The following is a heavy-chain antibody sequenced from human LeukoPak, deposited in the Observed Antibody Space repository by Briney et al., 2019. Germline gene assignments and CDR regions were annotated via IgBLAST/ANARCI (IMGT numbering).Heavy chain of an antibody. CDR1: GFTFSSYA. D-gene: IGHD3-10*01. CDR2: ISYDGSNK. Sequence: GGSLRLSCAASGFTFSSYAMHWVRQAPGKGLEWVAVISYDGSNKYYADSVKGRFTISRDNSKNTLYLQMNSLRAEDTAVYYCAKDLRLLMVRGVTPVDWGQGTLVTVSP. V-gene: IGHV3-30-3*01. CDR3: AKDLRLLMVRGVTPVD. J-gene: IGHJ4*02.